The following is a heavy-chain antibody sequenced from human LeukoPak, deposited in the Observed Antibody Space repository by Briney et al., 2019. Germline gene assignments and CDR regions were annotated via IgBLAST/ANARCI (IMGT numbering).Heavy chain of an antibody. CDR2: ISAYNGKT. D-gene: IGHD5-18*01. CDR3: ARDPDLLYSYGFGAFDI. V-gene: IGHV1-18*01. J-gene: IGHJ3*02. Sequence: GASVKVSCKASRGTFSSYAISWVRQAPGQGLEWMGWISAYNGKTKYAEKFQGRVTMTTDTSTSTAYMELRSLRSDDTAMYYCARDPDLLYSYGFGAFDIWGQGTVVTVSS. CDR1: RGTFSSYA.